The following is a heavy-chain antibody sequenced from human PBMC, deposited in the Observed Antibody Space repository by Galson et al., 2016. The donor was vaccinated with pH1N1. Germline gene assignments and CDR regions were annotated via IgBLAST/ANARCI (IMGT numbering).Heavy chain of an antibody. CDR3: ARGGGYSV. Sequence: TLSLTCSVSNGSITSGNYYWSWIRQPAGKGLEWIGRLYKAGTTNYNPSLKSRVTISADTSKNQFSLNLRSVTAADTAMYYCARGGGYSVWGQGTTVTVSS. CDR2: LYKAGTT. V-gene: IGHV4-61*02. CDR1: NGSITSGNYY. D-gene: IGHD5-18*01. J-gene: IGHJ6*02.